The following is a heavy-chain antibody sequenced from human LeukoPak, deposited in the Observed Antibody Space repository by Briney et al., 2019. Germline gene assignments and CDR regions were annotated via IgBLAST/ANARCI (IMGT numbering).Heavy chain of an antibody. Sequence: SVKVSCKASGGTFSSYAISWVRQAPGQGLEWMVGIIPVFGTSNYAQKFQGRVTITADESTRTAYMELSRLRSDDTAVYYCARVKEETTGVSPDYFDNWGQGTLVTVSS. CDR1: GGTFSSYA. CDR2: IIPVFGTS. D-gene: IGHD4-23*01. CDR3: ARVKEETTGVSPDYFDN. J-gene: IGHJ4*02. V-gene: IGHV1-69*13.